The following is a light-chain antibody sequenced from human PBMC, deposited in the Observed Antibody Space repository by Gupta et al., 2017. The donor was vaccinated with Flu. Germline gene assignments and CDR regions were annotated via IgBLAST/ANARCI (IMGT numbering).Light chain of an antibody. V-gene: IGKV1-5*03. CDR2: MAS. CDR1: QSIRNW. CDR3: QQYDTYLGT. J-gene: IGKJ2*01. Sequence: PSTLSASVGDRVTITCRASQSIRNWLAWYQQKPGKAPNLLIYMASSLESGVPSRFSGSGSGTEFTLTISSLQPEDSATYYCQQYDTYLGTFGQGTKLETK.